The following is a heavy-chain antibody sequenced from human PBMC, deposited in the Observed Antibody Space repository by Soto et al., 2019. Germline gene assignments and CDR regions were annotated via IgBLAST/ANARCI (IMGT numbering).Heavy chain of an antibody. CDR1: GFAFSTYA. CDR2: IVDSGGRT. Sequence: GGSLRLSVAASGFAFSTYAMNWVRQAPGKGLEWVSGIVDSGGRTFYADSVKGRFTISRDNSKNTLYLQMNSLRAEDTAIYYCAPVPDASSYYHTDVWGQGTTVTVSS. V-gene: IGHV3-23*01. CDR3: APVPDASSYYHTDV. D-gene: IGHD2-2*01. J-gene: IGHJ6*02.